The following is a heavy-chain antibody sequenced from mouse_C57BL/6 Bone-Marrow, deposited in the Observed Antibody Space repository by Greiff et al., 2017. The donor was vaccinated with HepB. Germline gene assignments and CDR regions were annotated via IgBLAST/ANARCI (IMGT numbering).Heavy chain of an antibody. CDR1: GYTFTSYW. V-gene: IGHV1-55*01. Sequence: QVQLQQSGAELVKPGASVKMSCKASGYTFTSYWITWVKQRPGQGLEWIGDIYPGSGSTNYNEKFKSKATLTVDTSSSTAYMQLSSLTSEDSAVYYCARGTAQALYYFDYWGQGTTLTVS. CDR2: IYPGSGST. D-gene: IGHD3-2*02. J-gene: IGHJ2*01. CDR3: ARGTAQALYYFDY.